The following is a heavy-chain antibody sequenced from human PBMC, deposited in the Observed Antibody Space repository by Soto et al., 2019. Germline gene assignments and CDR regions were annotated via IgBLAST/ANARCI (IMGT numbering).Heavy chain of an antibody. CDR1: GFTFSSYA. CDR3: ARGPELGMVGPSGMDV. CDR2: ISYDGSNK. V-gene: IGHV3-30-3*01. J-gene: IGHJ6*02. Sequence: GGSLRLSCAASGFTFSSYAMHWVRQAPGKGLEWVAVISYDGSNKYYADSVKGRFTISRDNSKNTLYLQMNSLRAEDTAVYYCARGPELGMVGPSGMDVWGQGTTVTVSS. D-gene: IGHD7-27*01.